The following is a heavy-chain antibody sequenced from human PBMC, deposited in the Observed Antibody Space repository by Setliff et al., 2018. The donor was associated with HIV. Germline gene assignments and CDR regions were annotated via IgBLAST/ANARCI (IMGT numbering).Heavy chain of an antibody. D-gene: IGHD5-12*01. CDR3: GRDYRSWIRAVGY. V-gene: IGHV1-46*03. Sequence: ASVKVSCKASGFNFTNYYIHWVRQAPGEGLEWVGVINASGDKTNYAQKFQGRLIITKDTSTSTVYMELSSLRSDDTAVYYCGRDYRSWIRAVGYWGQGTLVTVSS. CDR1: GFNFTNYY. J-gene: IGHJ4*02. CDR2: INASGDKT.